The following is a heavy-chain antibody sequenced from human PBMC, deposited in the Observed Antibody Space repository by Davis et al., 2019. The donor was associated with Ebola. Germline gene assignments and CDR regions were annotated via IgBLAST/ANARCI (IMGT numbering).Heavy chain of an antibody. CDR3: ARDWVPLVVPAASSGWYYRDAFDI. CDR1: GFTFSSYS. D-gene: IGHD2-2*01. Sequence: GESLKISCAASGFTFSSYSMNWVRQALGKGLEWVSSISSSSSYIYYADSVKGRFTISRDNAKNSLYLQMNSLRAEDTAVYYCARDWVPLVVPAASSGWYYRDAFDIWGQGTMVTVSS. J-gene: IGHJ3*02. CDR2: ISSSSSYI. V-gene: IGHV3-21*01.